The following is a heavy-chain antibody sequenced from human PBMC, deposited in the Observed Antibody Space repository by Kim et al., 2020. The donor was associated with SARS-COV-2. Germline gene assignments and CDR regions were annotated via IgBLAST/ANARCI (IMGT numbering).Heavy chain of an antibody. CDR3: ARGYDSVCGSNRRDAFDI. Sequence: GGSLRLSCAASGFTFSSYAMHWVRQAPGKGLEWVADISYAGSNKYYADSVKGRFTISRDNSKNTLYLQMNSLRAEDTAVYYCARGYDSVCGSNRRDAFDIWGQGTTVTVSS. CDR1: GFTFSSYA. V-gene: IGHV3-30*04. CDR2: ISYAGSNK. D-gene: IGHD3-16*02. J-gene: IGHJ3*02.